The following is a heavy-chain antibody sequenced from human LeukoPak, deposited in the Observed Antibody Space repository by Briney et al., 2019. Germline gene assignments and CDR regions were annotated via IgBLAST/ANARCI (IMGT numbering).Heavy chain of an antibody. J-gene: IGHJ4*02. CDR2: ISYDGSNK. V-gene: IGHV3-30*18. CDR3: AKVTADKRFDY. CDR1: GFTFSSYG. D-gene: IGHD3-9*01. Sequence: GGSLRLSCAASGFTFSSYGMHWVRQAPGKGLEWGAVISYDGSNKYYADSVKGRFTISRENSKTTLYLQMNSLRAEDTAVYYCAKVTADKRFDYWGQGTLVTVSS.